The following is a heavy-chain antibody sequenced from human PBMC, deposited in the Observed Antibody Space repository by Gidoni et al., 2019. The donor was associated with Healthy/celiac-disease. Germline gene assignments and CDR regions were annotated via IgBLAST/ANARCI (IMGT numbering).Heavy chain of an antibody. J-gene: IGHJ5*02. CDR1: GGSISSSSYY. D-gene: IGHD3-3*01. CDR3: ARLVWGPFWSGYPKRFDP. CDR2: IYYSGST. Sequence: QLQLQESGPGLVKPSETLSLTCTVSGGSISSSSYYWGWIRQPPGKGLEWIGGIYYSGSTYYNPSLKSRVTISVDTSKNQFSLKLSSVTAADTAVYYCARLVWGPFWSGYPKRFDPWGQGTLVTVSS. V-gene: IGHV4-39*01.